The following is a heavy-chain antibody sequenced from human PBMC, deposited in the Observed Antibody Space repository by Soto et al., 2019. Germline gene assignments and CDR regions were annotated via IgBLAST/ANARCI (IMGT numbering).Heavy chain of an antibody. CDR2: IKEDGSGK. Sequence: PGGSLRLSCTASGFTFSSYWMSWVRQAPGKGLGWVANIKEDGSGKYYVDSVKGRFSISRDNARNSLYLQMNSLRVEDTAVYYCVRVGRLGGYWGQGALVTAPQ. CDR1: GFTFSSYW. CDR3: VRVGRLGGY. J-gene: IGHJ4*02. V-gene: IGHV3-7*03. D-gene: IGHD3-16*01.